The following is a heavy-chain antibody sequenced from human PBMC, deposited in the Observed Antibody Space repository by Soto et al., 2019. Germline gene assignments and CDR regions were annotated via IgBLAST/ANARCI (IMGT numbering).Heavy chain of an antibody. CDR2: ISLNSGSI. CDR3: AKSHNTSGWYVTTDH. CDR1: GFTFGDYS. J-gene: IGHJ4*02. V-gene: IGHV3-9*01. D-gene: IGHD6-19*01. Sequence: PXGSLRLTCAASGFTFGDYSMQWVRQAPGKGLEWVSAISLNSGSIYYADSVKGRFTISRDNAKNSLYLQMNSLRAEDTALYYCAKSHNTSGWYVTTDHWGQGTRVTVSS.